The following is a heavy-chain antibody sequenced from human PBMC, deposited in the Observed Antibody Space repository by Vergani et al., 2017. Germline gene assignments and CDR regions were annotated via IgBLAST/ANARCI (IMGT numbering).Heavy chain of an antibody. Sequence: VQLVESGGGLVQPGRSLRLSCTASGFTFGDYAMSWVRQAPGKGLEWVGFIRSKAYGGTTEYAASVKGRFTISRDDSKSIAYLQMNSLKTEDTAVYYCTRDPIDWNYGVDPWGQGTLVTVSS. CDR2: IRSKAYGGTT. CDR3: TRDPIDWNYGVDP. V-gene: IGHV3-49*04. J-gene: IGHJ5*02. CDR1: GFTFGDYA. D-gene: IGHD1-7*01.